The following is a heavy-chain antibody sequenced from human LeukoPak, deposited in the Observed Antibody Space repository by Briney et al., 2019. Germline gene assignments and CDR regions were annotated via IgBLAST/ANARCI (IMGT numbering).Heavy chain of an antibody. Sequence: PSETLSLTCTVSGGSISGYYWSWIRQPPGKGLEWIGYIYYSGSTSYNPSLKSRVTISVDTSKNQFSLKLSSVTAADTAVYYCAREGARWEPSFSAFDSWGQGTMGTVSS. J-gene: IGHJ3*02. V-gene: IGHV4-59*01. CDR3: AREGARWEPSFSAFDS. CDR2: IYYSGST. CDR1: GGSISGYY. D-gene: IGHD1-26*01.